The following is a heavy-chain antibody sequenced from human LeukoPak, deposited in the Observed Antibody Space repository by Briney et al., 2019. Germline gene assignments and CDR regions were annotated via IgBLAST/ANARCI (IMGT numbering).Heavy chain of an antibody. Sequence: GGSLRLSCAASGFSFSDYYMSWIRQAPGKGLEWVSYISSSGNTIYYADSVKGRFTISRDNAKNSPYLQMNSLRAEDTAVYCCARDQYYYDSSAPPLYWGQGTLVTVSS. D-gene: IGHD3-22*01. J-gene: IGHJ4*02. CDR3: ARDQYYYDSSAPPLY. CDR1: GFSFSDYY. V-gene: IGHV3-11*01. CDR2: ISSSGNTI.